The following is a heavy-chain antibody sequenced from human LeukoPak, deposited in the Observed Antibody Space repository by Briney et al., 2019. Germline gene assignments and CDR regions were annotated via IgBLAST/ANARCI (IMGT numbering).Heavy chain of an antibody. D-gene: IGHD6-19*01. CDR1: GFTFGDYA. V-gene: IGHV3-48*01. CDR3: AKSYSSGWPRADY. Sequence: QPGGSLRLSCTASGFTFGDYAMNWFREAPGMGLEWVSYISSSSSTIYYADSVKGRFTISRDNAKNTLYLQMNSLRAEDTAVYYCAKSYSSGWPRADYWGQGTLVTVSS. CDR2: ISSSSSTI. J-gene: IGHJ4*02.